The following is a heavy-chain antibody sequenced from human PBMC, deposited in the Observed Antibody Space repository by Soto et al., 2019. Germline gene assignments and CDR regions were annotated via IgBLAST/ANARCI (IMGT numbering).Heavy chain of an antibody. CDR2: ISWNSGSI. D-gene: IGHD2-2*01. J-gene: IGHJ6*03. CDR3: AKDSCSSTSCYYYYMDV. Sequence: PGGSLRLSCAASGFTFDDYAMHWVRQAPGKGLEWVSGISWNSGSIGYADSVKGRFTISRDNAKNSLYLQMNSLRAEDTALYYCAKDSCSSTSCYYYYMDVWGKGTTVTVSS. CDR1: GFTFDDYA. V-gene: IGHV3-9*01.